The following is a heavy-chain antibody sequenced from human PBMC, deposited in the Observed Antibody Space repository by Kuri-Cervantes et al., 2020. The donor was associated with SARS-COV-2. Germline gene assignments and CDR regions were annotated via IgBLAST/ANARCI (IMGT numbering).Heavy chain of an antibody. V-gene: IGHV4-34*01. CDR1: GGSFSAYY. CDR2: INHSGST. Sequence: GSLRLSCAVYGGSFSAYYWSWIRQPPGKGLEWIGEINHSGSTNYNPSLKSRVTISVDTSKNQFSLKLSSVTAADTAVYYCARGRIAVVPAAKAFDPWGQGTLVTVSS. CDR3: ARGRIAVVPAAKAFDP. D-gene: IGHD2-2*01. J-gene: IGHJ5*02.